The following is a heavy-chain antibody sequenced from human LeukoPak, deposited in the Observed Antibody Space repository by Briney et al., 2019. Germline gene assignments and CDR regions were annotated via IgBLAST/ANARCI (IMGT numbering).Heavy chain of an antibody. Sequence: GGSLRLSCAASGFTFSSHTMNWVRQAPGKGLEWVSYISSTGDTIYYADSVKGRFTISRDNARESVYLQMNSLRAEDTAVYYCAKDANSGSYYVGAFDIWGQGTMVTVSS. J-gene: IGHJ3*02. CDR3: AKDANSGSYYVGAFDI. D-gene: IGHD1-26*01. CDR2: ISSTGDTI. CDR1: GFTFSSHT. V-gene: IGHV3-48*01.